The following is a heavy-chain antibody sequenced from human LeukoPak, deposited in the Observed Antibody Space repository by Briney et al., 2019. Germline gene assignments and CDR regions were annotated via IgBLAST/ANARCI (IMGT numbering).Heavy chain of an antibody. CDR3: ARDRYPSAREFDY. V-gene: IGHV3-74*01. CDR2: IDTDGSDT. Sequence: GGSLRLSCTASGFTFSRYWMHWVRQAPGKGLVWVSRIDTDGSDTSYADSVKGRFTISRDNAKNTLYLQLNSLRGEDTAVYYCARDRYPSAREFDYWGQGTLVTVSS. D-gene: IGHD1-1*01. J-gene: IGHJ4*02. CDR1: GFTFSRYW.